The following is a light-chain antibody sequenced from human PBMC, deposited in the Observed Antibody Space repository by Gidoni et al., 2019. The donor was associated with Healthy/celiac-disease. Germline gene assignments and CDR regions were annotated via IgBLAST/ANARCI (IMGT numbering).Light chain of an antibody. CDR2: DVS. CDR1: SSDDGGYNY. V-gene: IGLV2-14*01. J-gene: IGLJ1*01. CDR3: SSYTSSSTGV. Sequence: QSAPTQPASVSGPPGQSITISCTGTSSDDGGYNYVSWYQQHPGKAPKLMIYDVSNRPSGVSNRFSGSKSGNTASLTISGLQAEDEADYYCSSYTSSSTGVFGTGTKVTVL.